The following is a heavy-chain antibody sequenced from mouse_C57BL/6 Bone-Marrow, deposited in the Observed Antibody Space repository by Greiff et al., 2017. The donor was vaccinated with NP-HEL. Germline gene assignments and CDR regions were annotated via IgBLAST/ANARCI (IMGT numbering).Heavy chain of an antibody. Sequence: VQLQQSGPELVKPGASVKISCKASGYTFTDYYMNWVKQSHGKSLEWIGDINPNNGGTSYNQKFKGKATLTVDKSSSTAYMELRSLTSVDSAVYYCARSGYYGPWFAYWGQGTLVTVSA. CDR3: ARSGYYGPWFAY. J-gene: IGHJ3*01. V-gene: IGHV1-26*01. CDR1: GYTFTDYY. CDR2: INPNNGGT. D-gene: IGHD1-1*02.